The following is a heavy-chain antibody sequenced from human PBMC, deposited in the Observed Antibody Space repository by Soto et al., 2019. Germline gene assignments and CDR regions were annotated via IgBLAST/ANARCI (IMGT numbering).Heavy chain of an antibody. J-gene: IGHJ6*02. Sequence: SETLSLTCAVSGDSISNSKWWTWVRQTPGKGLEWIGKIDHNGITNYNPSLESRVTILKDNSKNQLSLKLSSVTGADSAVYYCVRLNRDYSYYGMDVWGQGXTVTVSS. V-gene: IGHV4-4*02. CDR2: IDHNGIT. CDR1: GDSISNSKW. CDR3: VRLNRDYSYYGMDV.